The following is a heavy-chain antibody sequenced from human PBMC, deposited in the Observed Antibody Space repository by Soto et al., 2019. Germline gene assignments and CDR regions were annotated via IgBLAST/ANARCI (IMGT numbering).Heavy chain of an antibody. D-gene: IGHD2-2*01. J-gene: IGHJ5*02. CDR3: VGDDEYEDNGFDH. V-gene: IGHV3-30*03. Sequence: GGSLRLSCAASGFTFSSYGMHWVRQAPGKGLEWVAVISYDGSNKYYADSVKGRFTISRDNSKNTLYLQMNSLRAEDTAVYYCVGDDEYEDNGFDHWGQGTLVTVSS. CDR1: GFTFSSYG. CDR2: ISYDGSNK.